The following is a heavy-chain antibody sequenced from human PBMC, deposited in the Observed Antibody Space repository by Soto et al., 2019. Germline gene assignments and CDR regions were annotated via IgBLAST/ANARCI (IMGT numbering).Heavy chain of an antibody. V-gene: IGHV1-3*01. CDR2: INAANGDT. CDR3: VRRHVSATGIDWFDP. CDR1: GYTFTSYG. Sequence: ASVKVSCKASGYTFTSYGIHWVRQAPGQRLEWMGWINAANGDTKYSPKFQGRVTITRDTSASTAYMELSSLRSEDTAVYYCVRRHVSATGIDWFDPWGQGTLVTVS. D-gene: IGHD6-13*01. J-gene: IGHJ5*02.